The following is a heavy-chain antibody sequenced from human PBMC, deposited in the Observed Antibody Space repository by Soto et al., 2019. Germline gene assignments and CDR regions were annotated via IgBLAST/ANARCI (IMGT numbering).Heavy chain of an antibody. CDR1: GFTFSTYS. CDR2: ISSSSDYI. CDR3: ASGGTTGTTATNWFDP. Sequence: EVQLVESGGGLVKPGGSLRLSFAASGFTFSTYSMNWVRQAPGKGLEWVSSISSSSDYIYYADSVKGRFTISRDNAKNSLYLQMNSLSDEDTAVYYCASGGTTGTTATNWFDPWGQGTLVTVSS. J-gene: IGHJ5*02. V-gene: IGHV3-21*01. D-gene: IGHD1-1*01.